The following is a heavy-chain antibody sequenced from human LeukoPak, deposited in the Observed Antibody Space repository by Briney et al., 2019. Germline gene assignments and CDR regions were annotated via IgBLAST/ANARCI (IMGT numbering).Heavy chain of an antibody. Sequence: PGGSLRLSCAASGFTFSSYTMHWIRQAPGKGLEWVSSISGSNSYIFYADTVKGRFTVSRDNAKDSLYLQMNSLRAEDTAMYYCARGHYEYLNNWYKFWGQGTLVTVSS. J-gene: IGHJ4*02. V-gene: IGHV3-21*01. D-gene: IGHD1/OR15-1a*01. CDR2: ISGSNSYI. CDR1: GFTFSSYT. CDR3: ARGHYEYLNNWYKF.